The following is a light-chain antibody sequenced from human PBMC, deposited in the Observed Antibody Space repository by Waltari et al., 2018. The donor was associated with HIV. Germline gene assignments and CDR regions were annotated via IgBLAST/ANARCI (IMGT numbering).Light chain of an antibody. Sequence: DIQLTQSPSSLPASVRDRVTITCRASQSISTSLNWYQHKPGEAPKLLIFDASRLHTGVPSRFSGSGSGTEFTLTISSLQPDDFAAYYCQQYNDHLYTFGQGTKLEI. CDR1: QSISTS. CDR3: QQYNDHLYT. V-gene: IGKV1-5*01. J-gene: IGKJ2*01. CDR2: DAS.